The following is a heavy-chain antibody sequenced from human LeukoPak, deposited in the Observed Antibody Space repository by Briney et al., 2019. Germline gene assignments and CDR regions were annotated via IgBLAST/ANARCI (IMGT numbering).Heavy chain of an antibody. V-gene: IGHV3-7*01. CDR1: GFTFSSYW. Sequence: GGSLRLSCAASGFTFSSYWMSWVRQAPGKGLEWVANIKQDGSEKYYVDSEKGRFTISRDNAKNSLYLQMNSLRAEDTAVYYCARLSHYGPLDYWGQGTLVTVSS. CDR2: IKQDGSEK. CDR3: ARLSHYGPLDY. D-gene: IGHD3-10*01. J-gene: IGHJ4*02.